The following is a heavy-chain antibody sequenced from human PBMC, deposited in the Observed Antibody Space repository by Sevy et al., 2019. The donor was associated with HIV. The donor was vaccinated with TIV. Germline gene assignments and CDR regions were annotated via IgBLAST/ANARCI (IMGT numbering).Heavy chain of an antibody. CDR1: GYSFTSYW. D-gene: IGHD1-26*01. Sequence: GESLKISCKGSGYSFTSYWIGWVRQMPGKGLEWMGIIYPGDSDTRYSPSFQGQVTISADKSISTAYLQWSSLKASDTAMYYCAREGVGAIMEGGFDPWGQGTLVTVSS. J-gene: IGHJ5*02. CDR2: IYPGDSDT. CDR3: AREGVGAIMEGGFDP. V-gene: IGHV5-51*01.